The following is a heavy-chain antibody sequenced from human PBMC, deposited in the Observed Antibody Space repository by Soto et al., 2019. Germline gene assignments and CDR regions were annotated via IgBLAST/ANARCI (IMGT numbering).Heavy chain of an antibody. J-gene: IGHJ6*02. V-gene: IGHV3-23*01. Sequence: GGSLRLSCAASGFTFSSYAMSWVRQAPGKGLEWVSAISGSGGSTYYADSVKGRFTISRDNSKNTLYLQMNSLRAEDTAVYYCAKDLALQRGYDFWSGYYRHGMDVWGQGTTVTVSS. CDR2: ISGSGGST. CDR3: AKDLALQRGYDFWSGYYRHGMDV. CDR1: GFTFSSYA. D-gene: IGHD3-3*01.